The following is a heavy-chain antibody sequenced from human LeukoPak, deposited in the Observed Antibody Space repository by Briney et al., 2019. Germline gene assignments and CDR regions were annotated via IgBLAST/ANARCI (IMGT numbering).Heavy chain of an antibody. J-gene: IGHJ4*02. CDR3: ARDGGILYSSAWNDY. CDR2: ISSSANTI. Sequence: GGFLRLSCAASGFTFSSYEMNWVRQAPGKGLEWVSYISSSANTIYYADSVKGRFTISRDNAKNSLYLQMNGLRAEDTAVYYCARDGGILYSSAWNDYWGQGTLVTVSS. V-gene: IGHV3-48*03. D-gene: IGHD6-25*01. CDR1: GFTFSSYE.